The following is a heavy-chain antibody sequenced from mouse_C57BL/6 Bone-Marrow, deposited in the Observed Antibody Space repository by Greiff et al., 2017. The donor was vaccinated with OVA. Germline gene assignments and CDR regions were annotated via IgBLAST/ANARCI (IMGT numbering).Heavy chain of an antibody. V-gene: IGHV1-50*01. J-gene: IGHJ2*01. Sequence: QVQLQQPGAELVKPGASVKLSCKASGYTFTSYWMQWVKQRPGQGLEWIGEIDPSDSDTNYNQKFKGKATLTVDTSSSTAYMQLSSLTSEDSAVYYCARLATGYYFDYWGQGTTLTVSS. CDR2: IDPSDSDT. D-gene: IGHD1-1*01. CDR1: GYTFTSYW. CDR3: ARLATGYYFDY.